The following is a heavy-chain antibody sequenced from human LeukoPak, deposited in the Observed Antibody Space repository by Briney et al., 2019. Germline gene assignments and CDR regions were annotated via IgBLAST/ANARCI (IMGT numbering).Heavy chain of an antibody. CDR2: INPNSGGT. J-gene: IGHJ6*02. CDR1: GCTFTGYY. CDR3: ARDTVVVVAATGTYYYYGMDV. V-gene: IGHV1-2*02. Sequence: GASVKVSCKASGCTFTGYYMHWVRQAPGQGLEWMGWINPNSGGTNYAQKFQGRVTMTRDTSISTAYMELSRLRSDDTAVYYCARDTVVVVAATGTYYYYGMDVWGQGTTVTVSS. D-gene: IGHD2-15*01.